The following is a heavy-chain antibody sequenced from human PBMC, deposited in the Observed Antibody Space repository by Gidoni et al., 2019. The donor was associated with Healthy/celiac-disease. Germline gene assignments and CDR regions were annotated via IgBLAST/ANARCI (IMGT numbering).Heavy chain of an antibody. CDR1: GFTFRSYW. Sequence: EVQLVESGGGLVQPGGSLRLSCAASGFTFRSYWMSWVLQDPGKGMEWVANRKQDGSEKYYVDSVKGRFTISRDNAKNSLYLQMNSLRAEDTAVYYCARDPSASSPAPPFDYWGQGTLVTVSS. V-gene: IGHV3-7*01. D-gene: IGHD2-2*01. J-gene: IGHJ4*02. CDR2: RKQDGSEK. CDR3: ARDPSASSPAPPFDY.